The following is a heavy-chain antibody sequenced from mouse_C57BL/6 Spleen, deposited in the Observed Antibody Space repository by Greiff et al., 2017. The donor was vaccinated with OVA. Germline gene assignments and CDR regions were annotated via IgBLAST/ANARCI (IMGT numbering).Heavy chain of an antibody. CDR1: GYTFTDYE. V-gene: IGHV1-15*01. D-gene: IGHD1-1*01. Sequence: VKLVESGAELVRPGASVTLSCKASGYTFTDYEMHWVKQTPVHGLEWIGAIDPETGGTAYNQKFKGKAILTADKSSSTAYMELRSLTSEDSAVYYCTTGYYGAMDYWGQGTSVTVSS. CDR3: TTGYYGAMDY. J-gene: IGHJ4*01. CDR2: IDPETGGT.